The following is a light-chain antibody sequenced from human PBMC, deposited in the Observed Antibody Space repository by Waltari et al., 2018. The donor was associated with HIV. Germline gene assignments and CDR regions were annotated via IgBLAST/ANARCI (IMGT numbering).Light chain of an antibody. CDR1: TSDVGGYRY. J-gene: IGLJ1*01. CDR2: DVN. Sequence: QSVLTQPPSASGSPGQSVTISCTGTTSDVGGYRYVSCYQHHPGKAPKLIIYDVNKRPSGVPDRFSGSKSGNTASLTVSGLQADDEADYYCKSYAGSNNPYVFGTGTKVTV. V-gene: IGLV2-8*01. CDR3: KSYAGSNNPYV.